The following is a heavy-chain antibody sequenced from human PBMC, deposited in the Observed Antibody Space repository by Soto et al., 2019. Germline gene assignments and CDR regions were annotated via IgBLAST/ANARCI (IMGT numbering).Heavy chain of an antibody. CDR3: AREVGTFYYHYGMDV. V-gene: IGHV3-30-3*01. CDR1: GFTFSSYN. D-gene: IGHD2-21*02. CDR2: ISFDGSNK. Sequence: QVQLVESGGGVVQPGRSLRLSCAASGFTFSSYNMEWLREAPGKGLEWVTVISFDGSNKYYADSVQGRFTISRDNSKNTVYLEMDSLKPEDTAVYYCAREVGTFYYHYGMDVWGQGTTVTVAS. J-gene: IGHJ6*02.